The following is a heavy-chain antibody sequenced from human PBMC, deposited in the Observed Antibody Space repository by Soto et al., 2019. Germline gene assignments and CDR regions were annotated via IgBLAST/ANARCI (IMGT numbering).Heavy chain of an antibody. CDR2: ISSSGSTI. V-gene: IGHV3-48*03. CDR3: ARDEPAAGTRYFDY. Sequence: GGSLRLSCAASGFTFSSYEMNWVRQAPGKGLEWGSYISSSGSTIYYADSVKGRFTISRDNAKNSLYLQMNILRAEDTAVYYSARDEPAAGTRYFDYWGQGTLVTVSS. CDR1: GFTFSSYE. J-gene: IGHJ4*02. D-gene: IGHD6-13*01.